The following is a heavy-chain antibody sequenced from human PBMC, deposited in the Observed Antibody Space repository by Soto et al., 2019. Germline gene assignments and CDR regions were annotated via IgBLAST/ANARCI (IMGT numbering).Heavy chain of an antibody. J-gene: IGHJ5*02. CDR1: GGSISSYY. D-gene: IGHD6-13*01. CDR3: ARGKQQLFSEGWFDP. V-gene: IGHV4-59*12. CDR2: IYHSGST. Sequence: PSETLSLTCTVSGGSISSYYWSWIRQPPGKGLEWIGEIYHSGSTNYNPSLKSRVTISVDKSKNQFSLKLSSVTAADTAVYYCARGKQQLFSEGWFDPWGQGTLVNVSS.